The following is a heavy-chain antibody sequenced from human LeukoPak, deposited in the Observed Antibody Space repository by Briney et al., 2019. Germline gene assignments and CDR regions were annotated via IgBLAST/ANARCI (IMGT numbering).Heavy chain of an antibody. CDR1: GFTFSSYS. CDR2: ITTSSSDI. V-gene: IGHV3-21*01. D-gene: IGHD3-10*01. CDR3: ARGWFGPDS. Sequence: GGSLRLSCAASGFTFSSYSMNWVRQAPGKGLEWVSSITTSSSDIYYADSVKGRFTISRDNAKNTLYLQMHSLRAEDTAVYSCARGWFGPDSCGQGTLVTVSS. J-gene: IGHJ5*01.